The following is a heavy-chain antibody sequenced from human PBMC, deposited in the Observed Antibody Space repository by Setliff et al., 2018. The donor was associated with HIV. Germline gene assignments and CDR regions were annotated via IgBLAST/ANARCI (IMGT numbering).Heavy chain of an antibody. CDR3: ARDSNAPYFQH. D-gene: IGHD1-1*01. CDR1: GDSISSIYW. V-gene: IGHV4-4*02. Sequence: SETLSLTCAVSGDSISSIYWWGWVRQPPGKGLEWIGYISYSGSTNYNPSLKSRVTLSVKTSKNQFSLKLNSVTAADTAVYYCARDSNAPYFQHWGQGTLVTVSS. CDR2: ISYSGST. J-gene: IGHJ1*01.